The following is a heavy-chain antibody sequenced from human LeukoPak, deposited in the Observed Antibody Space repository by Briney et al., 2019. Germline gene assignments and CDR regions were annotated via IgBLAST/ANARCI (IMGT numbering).Heavy chain of an antibody. V-gene: IGHV4-34*01. J-gene: IGHJ4*02. Sequence: SETLSLTCAVYGGSFSGYYWSWIRQPPGKGLEWIGEINHSGSTNYNPSLKSRVTISVDRSKNQFSLKLSSVTAADTAVYYCARGFGYDFWSGIPPYFDYWGQGTLVTVSS. D-gene: IGHD3-3*01. CDR3: ARGFGYDFWSGIPPYFDY. CDR1: GGSFSGYY. CDR2: INHSGST.